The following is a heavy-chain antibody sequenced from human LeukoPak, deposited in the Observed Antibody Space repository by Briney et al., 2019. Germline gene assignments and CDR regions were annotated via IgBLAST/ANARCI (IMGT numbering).Heavy chain of an antibody. CDR1: GYTFTGYY. J-gene: IGHJ6*03. CDR2: INPDSGGT. Sequence: GASVKVSCKASGYTFTGYYMHWVRQAPGQGLEWMGWINPDSGGTNYAQKFQGRVTMTRATSINTAYMELSRLRSDDTAVYYCARYTSGRLNPGFYHSYMDVWGKGTTVTVSS. D-gene: IGHD6-19*01. CDR3: ARYTSGRLNPGFYHSYMDV. V-gene: IGHV1-2*02.